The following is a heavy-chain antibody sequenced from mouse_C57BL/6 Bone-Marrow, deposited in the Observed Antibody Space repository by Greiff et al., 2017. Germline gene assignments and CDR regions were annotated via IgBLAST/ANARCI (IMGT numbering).Heavy chain of an antibody. Sequence: QVQLQQSGPELVKPGASVKISCKASGYAFSSSWMNWVKQRPGKGLEWIGRIYPGDGDTNYNGKFKGKATLTADKYSSTAYMQLSSLTSEDSAVYFCARGGTVFDYWGQGTTLTVSS. V-gene: IGHV1-82*01. CDR1: GYAFSSSW. CDR3: ARGGTVFDY. CDR2: IYPGDGDT. D-gene: IGHD4-1*01. J-gene: IGHJ2*01.